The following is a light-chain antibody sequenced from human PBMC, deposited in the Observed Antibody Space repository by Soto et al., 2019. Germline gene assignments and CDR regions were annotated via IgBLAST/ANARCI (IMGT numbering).Light chain of an antibody. J-gene: IGLJ1*01. CDR1: SSVVGSYNR. CDR2: EVI. CDR3: YSYTSSSTYV. Sequence: QSALTQPPSVSGSPGQSVTISCTGTSSVVGSYNRVSWYKQPPGAAPKLVIYEVIHRPSGVPDRFSGSKSGNTASLTISGLQAEDEADFYCYSYTSSSTYVFGTGTKLTVL. V-gene: IGLV2-18*02.